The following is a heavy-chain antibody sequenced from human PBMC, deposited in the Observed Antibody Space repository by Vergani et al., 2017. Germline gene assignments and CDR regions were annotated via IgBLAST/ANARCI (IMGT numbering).Heavy chain of an antibody. CDR3: SRTESFILRYFHWAL. J-gene: IGHJ4*02. Sequence: QVQLQESGPGLVKPSQTLTLTCTVSGGSFSTGGQPWTWLRQSAGKGLEWIGRIYTSGATNYNPSRRSRAIMSVDASKKQFSLKLTSVTAADTAIYFCSRTESFILRYFHWALWGQGTLVTVSS. CDR2: IYTSGAT. D-gene: IGHD3-9*01. V-gene: IGHV4-61*02. CDR1: GGSFSTGGQP.